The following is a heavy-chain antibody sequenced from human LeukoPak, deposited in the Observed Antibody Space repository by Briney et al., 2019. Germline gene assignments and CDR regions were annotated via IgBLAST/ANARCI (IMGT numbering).Heavy chain of an antibody. CDR1: GYTFTDYY. Sequence: GASVKVSCKAFGYTFTDYYIHWVKEAPGKGLEWMGRVDPEDGETTYAEKFQGRVTITADTSTDTAYMELNNLRSEDTAVYYCATMTMFDPWGQGTLVTVSP. J-gene: IGHJ5*02. V-gene: IGHV1-69-2*01. CDR3: ATMTMFDP. CDR2: VDPEDGET. D-gene: IGHD4/OR15-4a*01.